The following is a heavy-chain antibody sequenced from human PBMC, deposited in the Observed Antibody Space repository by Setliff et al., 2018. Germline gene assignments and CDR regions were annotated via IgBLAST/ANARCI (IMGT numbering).Heavy chain of an antibody. D-gene: IGHD6-25*01. CDR2: INTGGGSA. J-gene: IGHJ4*02. V-gene: IGHV1-46*01. CDR1: GYAFTSYY. Sequence: VKVSCKASGYAFTSYYMYWVRQAPGQGLEWMGTINTGGGSASIVDQFQGRVTMTRDTSTSTVYMELNSLTSDDTAVYYCARAGLAAAGRKGVFDNWGQGTLVTVSS. CDR3: ARAGLAAAGRKGVFDN.